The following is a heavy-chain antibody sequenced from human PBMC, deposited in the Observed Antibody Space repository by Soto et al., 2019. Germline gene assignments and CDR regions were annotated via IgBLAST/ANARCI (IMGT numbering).Heavy chain of an antibody. D-gene: IGHD3-10*01. CDR1: GFTFSDFA. CDR3: VRELPPTAIRGVMFS. V-gene: IGHV3-30*04. CDR2: IAYDESHL. Sequence: VQLVESGGGVVQPGKSLRLSCAASGFTFSDFAMNWVRQAPGKGLEWVAIIAYDESHLDYSDSVKGRFTISRDNSHNTLYLQMNSLRAEDTAVYFCVRELPPTAIRGVMFSWGQGTLVTVSS. J-gene: IGHJ5*02.